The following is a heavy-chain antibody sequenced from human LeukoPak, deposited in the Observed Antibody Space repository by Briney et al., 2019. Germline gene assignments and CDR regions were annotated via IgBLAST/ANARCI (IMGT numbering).Heavy chain of an antibody. CDR2: ISGSGGST. CDR1: GFTFSNYA. J-gene: IGHJ4*02. CDR3: AQSRGVGILTGYYADDY. Sequence: GGSLRLSCAASGFTFSNYAMSWVRQAPGKGLEWVSGISGSGGSTYYADSVKGRFTISRDNSKNMLHLQMNSLRAEDTAVYYCAQSRGVGILTGYYADDYWGQGTLLTVSS. D-gene: IGHD3-9*01. V-gene: IGHV3-23*01.